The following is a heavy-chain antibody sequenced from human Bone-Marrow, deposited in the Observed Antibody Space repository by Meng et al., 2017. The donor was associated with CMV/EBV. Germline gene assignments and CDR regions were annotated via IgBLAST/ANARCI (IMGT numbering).Heavy chain of an antibody. Sequence: GSLRLSCAASGFTFSDYYMSWIRQAPGKGLEWIGKINHSGSTNYNPSLKSRVTISVDTSKNQFSLKLSSVTAADTAVYYCARSGYSSSWYGLWGQGTLVNVSS. J-gene: IGHJ4*02. CDR3: ARSGYSSSWYGL. CDR1: GFTFSDYY. D-gene: IGHD6-13*01. V-gene: IGHV4-34*01. CDR2: INHSGST.